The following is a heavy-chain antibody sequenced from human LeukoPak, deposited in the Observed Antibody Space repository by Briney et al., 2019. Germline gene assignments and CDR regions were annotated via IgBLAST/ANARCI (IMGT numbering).Heavy chain of an antibody. CDR2: ISNSGGNT. D-gene: IGHD3-10*01. CDR3: AKRHYYGSGSIEY. CDR1: GFTVGSSF. V-gene: IGHV3-23*01. Sequence: GGSLRLSCAASGFTVGSSFMTWVRQAPGKGLEWVSVISNSGGNTYYADSMKGRFTVSRDNSKNTLYLQMDSLRAEDTAVYYCAKRHYYGSGSIEYWGQGTLVTVSS. J-gene: IGHJ4*02.